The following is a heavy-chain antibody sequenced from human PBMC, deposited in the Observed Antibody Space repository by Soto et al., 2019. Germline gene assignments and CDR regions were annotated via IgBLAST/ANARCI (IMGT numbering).Heavy chain of an antibody. Sequence: SETLSLTCTVSGGSISSSSYYWGWIRQPPGKGLEWIGSIYYSGSTYYNPSLKSRVTISVDTSKNQFSLKLSSVTAADTAVYYCAMVVTAIGYYYYGMDVWGQGTTVTVSS. V-gene: IGHV4-39*01. CDR3: AMVVTAIGYYYYGMDV. CDR1: GGSISSSSYY. D-gene: IGHD2-21*02. J-gene: IGHJ6*02. CDR2: IYYSGST.